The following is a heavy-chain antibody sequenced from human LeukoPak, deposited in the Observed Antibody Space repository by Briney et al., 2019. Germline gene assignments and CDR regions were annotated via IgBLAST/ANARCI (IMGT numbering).Heavy chain of an antibody. D-gene: IGHD3-3*01. CDR1: GFTFSSYG. CDR3: ARVSYDFWSGVPDAFDI. Sequence: GGSLRLSCAASGFTFSSYGMHWVRQAPGKGLEWVAVIWYDGSNKYYADSVKGRFSISRDNSKNTLYLEMNGLRVEDTAVYYCARVSYDFWSGVPDAFDIWGQGTMVTVSS. CDR2: IWYDGSNK. J-gene: IGHJ3*02. V-gene: IGHV3-33*01.